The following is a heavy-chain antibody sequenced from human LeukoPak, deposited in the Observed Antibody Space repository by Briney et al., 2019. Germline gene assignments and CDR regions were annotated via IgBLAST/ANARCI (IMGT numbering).Heavy chain of an antibody. CDR1: GYTFNRYG. CDR2: ITAYDGNT. Sequence: ASVKVSCKASGYTFNRYGISWVRQAPGQRLEWLGWITAYDGNTDSAQKVQGRVTMTTDTSTSTAYMELRSLRSDDTAVYYCARNWNEKTYFFDYWGQGTLVTVSS. D-gene: IGHD1-1*01. V-gene: IGHV1-18*01. J-gene: IGHJ4*02. CDR3: ARNWNEKTYFFDY.